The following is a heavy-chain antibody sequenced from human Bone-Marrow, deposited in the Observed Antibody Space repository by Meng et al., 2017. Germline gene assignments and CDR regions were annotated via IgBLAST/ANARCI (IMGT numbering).Heavy chain of an antibody. V-gene: IGHV1-69*13. D-gene: IGHD3-22*01. CDR1: GGTFSSYA. CDR2: IIPIFGTA. Sequence: SVKVSCKASGGTFSSYAISWVRQAPGQGLEWMGGIIPIFGTANYAQKFQGRVTITADESTSTAYMELSSLRSEDTAVYYCASGIHLPLVGLLPSDNWFDPWGQGTLVTVSS. J-gene: IGHJ5*02. CDR3: ASGIHLPLVGLLPSDNWFDP.